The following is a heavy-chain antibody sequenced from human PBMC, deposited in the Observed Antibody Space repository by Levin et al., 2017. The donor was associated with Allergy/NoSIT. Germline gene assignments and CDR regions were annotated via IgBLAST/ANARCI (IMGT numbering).Heavy chain of an antibody. CDR2: ISSSGGST. V-gene: IGHV3-23*01. J-gene: IGHJ4*02. CDR3: AHGRYSSSF. CDR1: GFTFSSYA. Sequence: GESLKISCAASGFTFSSYAMSWVRQAPGKGLEWVSGISSSGGSTYYADSVKGRFTISRDNSKNTLYLQMNSLRAEDTAVYYCAHGRYSSSFWGQGTLVTVSS. D-gene: IGHD6-13*01.